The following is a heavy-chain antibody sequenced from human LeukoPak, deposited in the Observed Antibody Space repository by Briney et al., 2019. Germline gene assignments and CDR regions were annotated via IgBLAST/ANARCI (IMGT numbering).Heavy chain of an antibody. CDR3: AKDMAYSYGQVQLDY. V-gene: IGHV3-7*03. CDR1: GFTFSSYW. J-gene: IGHJ4*02. Sequence: PGGSLRLSCAASGFTFSSYWMSWVRQAPGKGLEWVANIKQDGSEKYYVDPVKGRFTISRDNAKNYLYLQMNSLRAEDTALYYCAKDMAYSYGQVQLDYWGQGTLVTVSS. CDR2: IKQDGSEK. D-gene: IGHD5-18*01.